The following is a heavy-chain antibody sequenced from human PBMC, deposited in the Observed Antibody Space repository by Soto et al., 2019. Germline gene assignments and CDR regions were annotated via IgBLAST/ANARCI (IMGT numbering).Heavy chain of an antibody. CDR3: ARCFSGNYPSRPEEQYYFDS. J-gene: IGHJ4*02. Sequence: SETLSLTCTVTGDSITSGGYYWSWIRQHPGKGLEWLGYIYGSGGSGSTLYNPSLKSRITLSVDTSKNQFSLKLNSVTAADTAVYYRARCFSGNYPSRPEEQYYFDSWGQGTLVTVSS. CDR2: IYGSGGSGST. CDR1: GDSITSGGYY. D-gene: IGHD1-26*01. V-gene: IGHV4-30-4*02.